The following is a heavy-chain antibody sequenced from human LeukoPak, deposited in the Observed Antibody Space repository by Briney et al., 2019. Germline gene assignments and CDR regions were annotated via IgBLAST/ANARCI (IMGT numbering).Heavy chain of an antibody. V-gene: IGHV4-61*02. CDR3: ATRDVDTAMAPFDP. Sequence: SQTLSLTCTASGGSISSGSYYWSWIRQPAGKGLEWIGRIYTSGSTNYNPSLKSRVTISVDTSKNQFSLKLSSVTAADTAVYYCATRDVDTAMAPFDPWGQGTLVTVSS. CDR1: GGSISSGSYY. D-gene: IGHD5-18*01. J-gene: IGHJ5*02. CDR2: IYTSGST.